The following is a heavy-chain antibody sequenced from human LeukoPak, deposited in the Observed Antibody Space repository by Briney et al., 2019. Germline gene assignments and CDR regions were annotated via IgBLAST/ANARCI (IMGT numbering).Heavy chain of an antibody. J-gene: IGHJ3*02. CDR2: IYYSGST. CDR3: ARAASGYYYASDM. CDR1: GGSISSYY. V-gene: IGHV4-59*01. Sequence: PSETLSLTCTVSGGSISSYYWNWIRQPPGKGLEWIGYIYYSGSTKYSPSLNNRVTMSVDTSKNQLSLNLTSVTAADTAVYYCARAASGYYYASDMWGQGTVVTVSS. D-gene: IGHD5-12*01.